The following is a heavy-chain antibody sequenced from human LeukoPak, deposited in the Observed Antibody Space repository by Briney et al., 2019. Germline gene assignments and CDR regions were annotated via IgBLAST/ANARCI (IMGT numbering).Heavy chain of an antibody. V-gene: IGHV3-21*01. Sequence: GGSLRLSCAASGFTLSSYSMTWVRQAPGKGLEWVSSISSSSSYIYYADSVKGRFTISRDNAKNSLYLQMNSLRAEDTAVYYCARDSTDFWSGYPRPFDYWGQGTLVTVSS. CDR1: GFTLSSYS. CDR3: ARDSTDFWSGYPRPFDY. D-gene: IGHD3-3*01. CDR2: ISSSSSYI. J-gene: IGHJ4*02.